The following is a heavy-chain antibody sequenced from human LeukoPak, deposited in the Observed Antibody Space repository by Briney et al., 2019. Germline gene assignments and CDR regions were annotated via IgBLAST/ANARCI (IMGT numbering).Heavy chain of an antibody. CDR3: ARRSDIVATIAGGDFDY. CDR1: GGSFSGYY. J-gene: IGHJ4*02. D-gene: IGHD5-12*01. V-gene: IGHV4-34*01. Sequence: SETLSLTCAVSGGSFSGYYWSWIRQPPGKGLEWIGEINHSGSTNYNPSLKSRVTISVDTSKNQFSLKLSSVTAADTAVYYCARRSDIVATIAGGDFDYWGQGTLVTVSS. CDR2: INHSGST.